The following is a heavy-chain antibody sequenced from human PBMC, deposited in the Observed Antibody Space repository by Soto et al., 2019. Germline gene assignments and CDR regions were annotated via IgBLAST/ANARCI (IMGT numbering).Heavy chain of an antibody. D-gene: IGHD3-3*01. CDR2: ISGSGGST. V-gene: IGHV3-23*01. Sequence: EVQLLESGGGLVQPGGSLRLSCAASGFTFSSYAMSWVRQAPGKGLEWVSAISGSGGSTYYADSVKGRFTISRDNSKNTLYLQMNSLRAEDTAVYYCAKDGAWSVEWLPMLNYYYYYYMDVWGKGTTVTVSS. J-gene: IGHJ6*03. CDR1: GFTFSSYA. CDR3: AKDGAWSVEWLPMLNYYYYYYMDV.